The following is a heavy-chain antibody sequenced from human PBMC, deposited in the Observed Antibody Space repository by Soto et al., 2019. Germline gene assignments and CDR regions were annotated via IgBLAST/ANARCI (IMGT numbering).Heavy chain of an antibody. V-gene: IGHV4-39*01. CDR2: IYYSGST. CDR3: ARHRITMVRGVIGSDY. J-gene: IGHJ4*02. CDR1: GGSISSSSYY. D-gene: IGHD3-10*01. Sequence: ASETLSLTCTVSGGSISSSSYYWGWIRQPPGKGLEWIGSIYYSGSTYYNPSLKSRVTISVDTSKNQFSLKLSSVTAADTAVYYCARHRITMVRGVIGSDYWGQGTLVTVSS.